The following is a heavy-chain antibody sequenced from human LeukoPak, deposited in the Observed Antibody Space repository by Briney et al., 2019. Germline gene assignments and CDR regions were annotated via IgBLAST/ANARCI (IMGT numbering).Heavy chain of an antibody. V-gene: IGHV3-30*18. CDR2: ISYDGSNK. D-gene: IGHD6-19*01. Sequence: GRSLRLSCAASGLTFSSYGMHWVRQAPGKGLEWVAVISYDGSNKYYADSVKGRFTISRDNSKNTLYLQMNSLRAEDTAVYYCAKDRSPITVAAPFDYWGQGTLVTVSS. CDR3: AKDRSPITVAAPFDY. CDR1: GLTFSSYG. J-gene: IGHJ4*02.